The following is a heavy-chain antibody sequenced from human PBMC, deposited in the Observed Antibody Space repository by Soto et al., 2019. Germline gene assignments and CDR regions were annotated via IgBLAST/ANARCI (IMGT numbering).Heavy chain of an antibody. V-gene: IGHV4-39*01. D-gene: IGHD1-26*01. J-gene: IGHJ1*01. Sequence: QLQLQESGPGLVKPSETLSLTCTVSGGSISSSRHFWGWIRQPPGKVLEWVGSIDYSGTTYYSPSLNSRVTISVDTSKNQFSLKLSSVTAADTAVYYCARHGPNTWSYSEYFQYWGQGTLLIVSS. CDR1: GGSISSSRHF. CDR3: ARHGPNTWSYSEYFQY. CDR2: IDYSGTT.